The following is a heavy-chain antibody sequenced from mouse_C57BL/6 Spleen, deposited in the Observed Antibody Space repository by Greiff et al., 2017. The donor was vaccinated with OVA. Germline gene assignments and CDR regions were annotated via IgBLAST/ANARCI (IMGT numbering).Heavy chain of an antibody. CDR3: ARRDSSGYWFAY. V-gene: IGHV1-54*01. CDR2: IYPGSGGT. D-gene: IGHD3-2*02. CDR1: GYAFTNYL. J-gene: IGHJ3*01. Sequence: QVQLQQSGAELVRPGTSVKVSCKASGYAFTNYLIEWVKQRPGQGLEWIGVIYPGSGGTNYNGTFKGKATLTADKSSSAAYMQLSSLTSEDSAVYFCARRDSSGYWFAYWGQGTLVTVSA.